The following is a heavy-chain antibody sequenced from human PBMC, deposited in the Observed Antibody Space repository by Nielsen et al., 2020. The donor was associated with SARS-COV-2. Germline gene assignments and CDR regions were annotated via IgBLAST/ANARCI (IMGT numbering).Heavy chain of an antibody. Sequence: GGSLRLSCAASGFTFDDYAMHWVRQAPGKGLEWVSGISWNSGSIGYADSVKGRFTISRDNAKNSLYLQMNSLRAEDTVLYYCAKAELGIAAAGLDYWGQGPLVTVSS. V-gene: IGHV3-9*01. J-gene: IGHJ4*02. D-gene: IGHD6-13*01. CDR3: AKAELGIAAAGLDY. CDR2: ISWNSGSI. CDR1: GFTFDDYA.